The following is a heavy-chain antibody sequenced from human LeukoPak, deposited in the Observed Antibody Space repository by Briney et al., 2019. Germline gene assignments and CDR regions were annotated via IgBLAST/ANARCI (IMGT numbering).Heavy chain of an antibody. J-gene: IGHJ5*02. Sequence: ASVKVSCKASGYTFTSYYMHWVRQAPGQGLEWMGIINPSGGSTSYARKFQGRVTMTRDTSTSTVYMELSSLRAEDTAVYYCAKDLTGTTWFDPWGQGTLVTVSS. CDR2: INPSGGST. CDR1: GYTFTSYY. CDR3: AKDLTGTTWFDP. D-gene: IGHD1-20*01. V-gene: IGHV1-46*01.